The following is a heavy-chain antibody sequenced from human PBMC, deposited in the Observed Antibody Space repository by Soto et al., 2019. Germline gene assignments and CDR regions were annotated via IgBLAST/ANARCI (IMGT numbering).Heavy chain of an antibody. Sequence: QVQVVQSGPEVRNPGTSVKVSCKTSGFTFTNSAVQWVRQARGQRLEWIGWIIVGSGNTNYLQNLQGRITITRDTATGKAYMELSGLRSEDTAMYYCAAEIYSGGDCCHFDYWGQGTLVTVPS. CDR1: GFTFTNSA. CDR2: IIVGSGNT. D-gene: IGHD2-21*01. CDR3: AAEIYSGGDCCHFDY. V-gene: IGHV1-58*01. J-gene: IGHJ4*02.